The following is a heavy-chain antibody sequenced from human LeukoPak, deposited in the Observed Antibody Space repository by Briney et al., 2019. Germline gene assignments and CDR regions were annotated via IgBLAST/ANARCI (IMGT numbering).Heavy chain of an antibody. Sequence: GGSLRLSCAASGFSFSNYWMYWVRQAPGKGLEWVSAIDGSGGTTFYADSVKGRVTISRVQSTNTVYLQMNSLRAEDTAVYYCAKGSYYDSSGLWAYWGQGTLVTVSS. J-gene: IGHJ4*02. V-gene: IGHV3-23*01. CDR1: GFSFSNYW. CDR2: IDGSGGTT. D-gene: IGHD3-22*01. CDR3: AKGSYYDSSGLWAY.